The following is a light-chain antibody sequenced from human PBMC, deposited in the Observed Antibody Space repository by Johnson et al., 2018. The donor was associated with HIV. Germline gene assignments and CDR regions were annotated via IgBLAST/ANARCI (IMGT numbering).Light chain of an antibody. J-gene: IGLJ1*01. V-gene: IGLV1-51*02. CDR3: GTWDSSWSAYV. Sequence: QPVLTQPPSVSAAPGQKVTISCSGSSSNIGNNYVSWYQQLPGTAPKLLIYENNKRPSGIPDRSSGSKSGTSATLAITGLQTRDEADYYCGTWDSSWSAYVFGTGTKVTVL. CDR2: ENN. CDR1: SSNIGNNY.